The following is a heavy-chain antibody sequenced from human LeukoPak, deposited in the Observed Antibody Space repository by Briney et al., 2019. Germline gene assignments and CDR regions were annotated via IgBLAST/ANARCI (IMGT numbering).Heavy chain of an antibody. CDR3: ARGLLAAAGPYYYYYCMDV. V-gene: IGHV1-69*04. D-gene: IGHD6-13*01. CDR1: GYTFTSYA. CDR2: IIPILGIA. Sequence: GASVKVSCKASGYTFTSYAISWVRQAPGQGLEWMGRIIPILGIANYAQKFQGRVTITADKSTSTAYMELSSLRSEDTAVYYCARGLLAAAGPYYYYYCMDVWGQGTTVTVSS. J-gene: IGHJ6*02.